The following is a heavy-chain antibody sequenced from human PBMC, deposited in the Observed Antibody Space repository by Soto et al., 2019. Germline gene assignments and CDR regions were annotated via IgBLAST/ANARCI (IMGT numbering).Heavy chain of an antibody. J-gene: IGHJ4*02. D-gene: IGHD2-21*01. Sequence: ESGGDLVQPGGSLRLSCAASGFTFSNYDMHWVPQATGKGLEWVSTISTAGNTYSPGSVKGRFTISRENAKNSLYLQMNSLRVDDTAEYYCARGRDSGLYYFDYWGQGTLVTVSS. CDR1: GFTFSNYD. V-gene: IGHV3-13*01. CDR3: ARGRDSGLYYFDY. CDR2: ISTAGNT.